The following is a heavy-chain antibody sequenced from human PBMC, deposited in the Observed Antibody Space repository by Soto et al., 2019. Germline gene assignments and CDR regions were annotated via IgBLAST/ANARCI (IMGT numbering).Heavy chain of an antibody. J-gene: IGHJ2*01. CDR3: ARGPMTTVTTWGDWYFDL. CDR1: GFIFSSYG. Sequence: QVQLVESGGGVVQPGRSLRLSCATSGFIFSSYGMHWVRQGPGKGLEWVAVIWYDGTNKYYADSVNGRFTISRDDSKHTLYRQMNSLRADDTAVYYCARGPMTTVTTWGDWYFDLWGRGTLVTVSS. CDR2: IWYDGTNK. D-gene: IGHD4-17*01. V-gene: IGHV3-33*01.